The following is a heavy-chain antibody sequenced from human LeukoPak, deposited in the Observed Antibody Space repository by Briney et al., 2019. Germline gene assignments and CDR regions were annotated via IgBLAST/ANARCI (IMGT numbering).Heavy chain of an antibody. J-gene: IGHJ4*02. CDR1: GGSITSNIDY. D-gene: IGHD7-27*01. CDR2: VYFTGSG. Sequence: SETLSLTCAVSGGSITSNIDYWAWIRQPPGKGLEWIGSVYFTGSGYYNPSLKSRVTISLDTSKNQFSLMVNSVTAADTAVYYCARLAWGRLDYWGQGILVTVSS. CDR3: ARLAWGRLDY. V-gene: IGHV4-39*07.